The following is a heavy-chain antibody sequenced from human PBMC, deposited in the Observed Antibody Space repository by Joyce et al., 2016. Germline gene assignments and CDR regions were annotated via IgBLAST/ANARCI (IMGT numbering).Heavy chain of an antibody. CDR3: ARERGGGMSAFDI. V-gene: IGHV3-13*05. Sequence: EVQLVEAGGALVQPGGSLRLSCAASGFTFIAYEIRWVRQTTGKGLEWVSAIGTAVDPYYAGSVKGRFTIARENAKSSLFLQMNSLRAEDTAVYYCARERGGGMSAFDIWGQGTMVTVSS. CDR2: IGTAVDP. D-gene: IGHD3-16*01. J-gene: IGHJ3*02. CDR1: GFTFIAYE.